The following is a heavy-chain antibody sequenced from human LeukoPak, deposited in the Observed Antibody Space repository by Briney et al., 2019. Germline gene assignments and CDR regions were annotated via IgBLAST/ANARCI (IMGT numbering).Heavy chain of an antibody. CDR1: GFTFSSYN. CDR2: ISSSGSTI. J-gene: IGHJ4*02. D-gene: IGHD3-10*01. CDR3: ARDVPYYYGSGSYYFGY. Sequence: PGGSLRLSCAASGFTFSSYNMNWVRQAPGKGLEWVSYISSSGSTIYYADSVKGRFTISRDNAKNSLYLQMNSLRAEDTAVYHCARDVPYYYGSGSYYFGYWGQGTLVTVSS. V-gene: IGHV3-48*01.